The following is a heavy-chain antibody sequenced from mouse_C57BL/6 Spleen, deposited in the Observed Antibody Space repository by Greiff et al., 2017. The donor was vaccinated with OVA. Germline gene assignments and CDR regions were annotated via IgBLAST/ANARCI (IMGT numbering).Heavy chain of an antibody. CDR3: ARQPSGYAMDY. D-gene: IGHD3-1*01. CDR2: IYPGDGDT. CDR1: GYAFSSYW. V-gene: IGHV1-80*01. Sequence: QVQLQQSGAELVKPGASVKISCKASGYAFSSYWMNWVKQRPGKGLEWIGQIYPGDGDTNYNGKFKGKATLTADKSSSTAYMQLSSLTSEDSVVYFCARQPSGYAMDYWGQGTSVTVSS. J-gene: IGHJ4*01.